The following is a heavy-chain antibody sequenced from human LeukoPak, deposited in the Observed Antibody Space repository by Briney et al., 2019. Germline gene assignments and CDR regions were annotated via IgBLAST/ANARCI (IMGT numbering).Heavy chain of an antibody. CDR2: IYYSGST. D-gene: IGHD3-3*01. CDR3: ARARGYHDFWSGPLDY. V-gene: IGHV4-59*01. CDR1: GGSISSYY. J-gene: IGHJ4*02. Sequence: SETLSLTCTVSGGSISSYYWSWIRQPPGKGLEWIGYIYYSGSTNYNPSLKSRVTILVDTSKNQFSLKLSSVTAADTAVYYCARARGYHDFWSGPLDYWGQGTLVTVSS.